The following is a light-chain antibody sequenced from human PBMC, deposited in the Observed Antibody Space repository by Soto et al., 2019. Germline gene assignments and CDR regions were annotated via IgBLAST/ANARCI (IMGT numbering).Light chain of an antibody. CDR1: LSIATY. V-gene: IGKV1-39*01. Sequence: IQMTQSPSSLSASVGDRVTISCRASLSIATYLNWYQQKPGKSPSHLIYEASSLQSGVPSEFSGTGSGTDFTLTISSLQPEDFATYYCKQTYSTPRTFGQGTKVDIK. CDR2: EAS. J-gene: IGKJ1*01. CDR3: KQTYSTPRT.